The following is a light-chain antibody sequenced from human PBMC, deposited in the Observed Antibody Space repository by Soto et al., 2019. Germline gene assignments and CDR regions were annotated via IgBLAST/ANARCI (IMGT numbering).Light chain of an antibody. CDR1: QSISSSY. CDR2: GTS. V-gene: IGKV3-20*01. CDR3: QQYGGSPPFT. Sequence: EVVLTQSPGTLSLSPGERVTLSCRASQSISSSYLAWYCQKPGQAPRLLIYGTSNRATGIPDRFSGSGSGTDFTLTISRLETEDFAVYYCQQYGGSPPFTFGQGTRLEI. J-gene: IGKJ5*01.